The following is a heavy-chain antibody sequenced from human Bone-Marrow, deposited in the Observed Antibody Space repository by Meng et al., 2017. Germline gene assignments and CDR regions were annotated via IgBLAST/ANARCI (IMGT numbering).Heavy chain of an antibody. J-gene: IGHJ3*02. CDR2: IWYDGSNK. CDR1: GFTFSSFY. CDR3: ARDPYYDYVWKNDRRAFDI. D-gene: IGHD3-16*01. V-gene: IGHV3-33*01. Sequence: GESLKISCAASGFTFSSFYMHWVRQAPGKGLEWVAVIWYDGSNKYYADSVKGRFTISRDNSKNTVYLQMNSLRAEDTAVYYCARDPYYDYVWKNDRRAFDIWGQGTMVTVSS.